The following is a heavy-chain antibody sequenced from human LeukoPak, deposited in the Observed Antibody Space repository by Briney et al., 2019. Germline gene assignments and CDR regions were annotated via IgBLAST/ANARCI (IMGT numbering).Heavy chain of an antibody. CDR2: IYYSGST. D-gene: IGHD3-22*01. CDR1: GGSISSSSYY. Sequence: SETLSLTCTVSGGSISSSSYYWGWIRQPPGKGLEWIGSIYYSGSTYYNPSLKSRVTISVDTSKNQFSLKLSSVTAADTAVYYCARTYYYDSSGLFDPWGQGTLVTVSS. J-gene: IGHJ5*02. CDR3: ARTYYYDSSGLFDP. V-gene: IGHV4-39*07.